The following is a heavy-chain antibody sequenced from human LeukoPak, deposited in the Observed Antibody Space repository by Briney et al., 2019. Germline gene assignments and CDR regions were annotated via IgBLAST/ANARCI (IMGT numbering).Heavy chain of an antibody. D-gene: IGHD3-10*01. CDR1: GGSLSGYY. J-gene: IGHJ6*04. CDR3: ARAPSGLLWFGELSPNYYYGMDV. Sequence: SETLSLTCAVYGGSLSGYYWSWIRQPPGKGLEWIGEINHSGSTNYNPSLKSRVTISVDTSKNQFSLKLSSVTAADTAVYYCARAPSGLLWFGELSPNYYYGMDVWGKGTTVTVSS. V-gene: IGHV4-34*01. CDR2: INHSGST.